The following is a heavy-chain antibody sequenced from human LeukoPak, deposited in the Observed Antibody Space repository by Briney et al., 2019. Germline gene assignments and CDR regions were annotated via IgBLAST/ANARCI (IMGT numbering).Heavy chain of an antibody. CDR3: ARFSSSWDYFDY. CDR1: GYSISSGYY. CDR2: IYYSGST. D-gene: IGHD6-13*01. J-gene: IGHJ4*02. Sequence: KPSETLSLTCTVSGYSISSGYYWGWIRQPPGKGLEWIGSIYYSGSTYYNPSLKSRVTISVDTSKNQFSLKLSSVTAADTAVYYCARFSSSWDYFDYWGQGTLVTVSS. V-gene: IGHV4-38-2*02.